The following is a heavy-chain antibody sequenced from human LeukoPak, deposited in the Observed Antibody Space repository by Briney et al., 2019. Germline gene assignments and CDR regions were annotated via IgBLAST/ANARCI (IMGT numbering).Heavy chain of an antibody. V-gene: IGHV4-39*01. CDR3: ARQGYADFSSRPFDY. Sequence: SETLSLTCTVSGGSISYSNSYWGWIRQPPGKGLEWIGNIYYSGNTYYNPSLKSRVTVSVDTSKNQFSLKLRSVTAADTAVYYCARQGYADFSSRPFDYWGQGTLVTVSS. D-gene: IGHD4-17*01. CDR2: IYYSGNT. J-gene: IGHJ4*02. CDR1: GGSISYSNSY.